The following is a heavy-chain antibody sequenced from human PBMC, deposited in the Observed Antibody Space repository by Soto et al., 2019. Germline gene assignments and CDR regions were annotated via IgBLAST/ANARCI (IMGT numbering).Heavy chain of an antibody. CDR2: TYYRSKWYN. CDR1: GEGVSRNSAA. D-gene: IGHD6-13*01. V-gene: IGHV6-1*01. J-gene: IGHJ5*02. Sequence: QLLSLDRKIAGEGVSRNSAAWHWIRQSPPRGLEWLGRTYYRSKWYNDYAVSVKSRITINPDTSKNQFSLQLNSVTPEDTAVYYCARDRSSSWYDGPNWFDPWGQGTLVTVSS. CDR3: ARDRSSSWYDGPNWFDP.